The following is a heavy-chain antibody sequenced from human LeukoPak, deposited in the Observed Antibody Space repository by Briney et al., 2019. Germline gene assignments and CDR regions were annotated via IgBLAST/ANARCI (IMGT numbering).Heavy chain of an antibody. CDR2: ISWNSGSI. CDR1: GFTFDDYA. V-gene: IGHV3-9*01. CDR3: ATMATILGIDY. D-gene: IGHD5-24*01. Sequence: GRSLRLSCAASGFTFDDYAMHWVRQAPGKGLEWVSGISWNSGSIGYADSVKGRFTISRDNAKNSLYLQMNSLRAEDTALYYCATMATILGIDYWGQGTLVTVSS. J-gene: IGHJ4*02.